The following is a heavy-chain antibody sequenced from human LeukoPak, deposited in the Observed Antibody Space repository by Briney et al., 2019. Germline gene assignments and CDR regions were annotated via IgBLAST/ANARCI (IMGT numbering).Heavy chain of an antibody. V-gene: IGHV3-30*01. D-gene: IGHD2-2*01. Sequence: GGSLRLSCPASGFTFSSYAMHWVRQAPGKGLEWVAVISYDGSNKYYADSVKGRFTISRDNSKNTLYLQMNSLRAEDTAVYYCARRNVPAAIRGALDYWGQGTLVTVSS. J-gene: IGHJ4*02. CDR1: GFTFSSYA. CDR2: ISYDGSNK. CDR3: ARRNVPAAIRGALDY.